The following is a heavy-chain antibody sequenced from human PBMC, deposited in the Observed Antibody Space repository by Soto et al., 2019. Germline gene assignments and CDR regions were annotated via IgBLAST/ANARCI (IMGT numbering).Heavy chain of an antibody. Sequence: GGSLRLSCAASGFTFSSYAMHWVRQAPGKGLEWVAVISYDGSNKYYADSVKGRFTIPRDNSKNTLYLQMNSLRAEDTAVYYCARDKEYSSGWYEYAFDIWGQGTMVTVSS. J-gene: IGHJ3*02. CDR3: ARDKEYSSGWYEYAFDI. CDR2: ISYDGSNK. D-gene: IGHD6-19*01. CDR1: GFTFSSYA. V-gene: IGHV3-30-3*01.